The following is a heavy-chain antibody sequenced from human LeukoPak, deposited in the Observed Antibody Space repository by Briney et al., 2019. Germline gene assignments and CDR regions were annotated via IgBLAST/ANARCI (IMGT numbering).Heavy chain of an antibody. CDR3: ARTPSGDSSGYFTDALNI. D-gene: IGHD3-22*01. CDR1: GFSFDDYA. CDR2: ISWNSGNI. Sequence: PGGSLRLSCAASGFSFDDYAMHWVRQAPGKGLEWVSGISWNSGNIGCADSVKGRFTISRDNAKNSLYLHMNSLRTEDTALYYCARTPSGDSSGYFTDALNIWGQGTMVTVSS. V-gene: IGHV3-9*01. J-gene: IGHJ3*02.